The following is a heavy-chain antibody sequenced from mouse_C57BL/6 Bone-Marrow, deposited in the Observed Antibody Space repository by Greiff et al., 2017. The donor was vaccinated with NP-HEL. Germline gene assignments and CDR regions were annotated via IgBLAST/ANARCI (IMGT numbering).Heavy chain of an antibody. CDR3: ARNGGWLKPGAY. D-gene: IGHD2-3*01. J-gene: IGHJ3*01. CDR1: GFSLTSYG. V-gene: IGHV2-2*01. CDR2: IWSGGST. Sequence: QVQLQQSGPGLVQPSQSLSITCTVSGFSLTSYGVHWVRQSPGKGLEWLGVIWSGGSTDYNAAFISRLSISKDNSKSQVFFKMNSLQADDTAIYYCARNGGWLKPGAYWGQGTLVTVSA.